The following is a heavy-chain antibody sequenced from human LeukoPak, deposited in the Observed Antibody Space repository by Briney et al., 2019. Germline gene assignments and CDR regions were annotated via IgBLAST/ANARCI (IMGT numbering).Heavy chain of an antibody. J-gene: IGHJ4*02. Sequence: SETLSLACAVPGGSFRSHYWSWMRQSPGEGLEWIGYIYYSGSTNYNPSLKSRVTISVDTSKNQFSLKLSSVTAADTAVYYCASLAMVRGVSYWGQGTLVTVSS. CDR2: IYYSGST. CDR3: ASLAMVRGVSY. V-gene: IGHV4-59*11. CDR1: GGSFRSHY. D-gene: IGHD3-10*01.